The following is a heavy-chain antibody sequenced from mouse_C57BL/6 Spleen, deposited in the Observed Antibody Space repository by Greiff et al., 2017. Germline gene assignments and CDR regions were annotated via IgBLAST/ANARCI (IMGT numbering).Heavy chain of an antibody. CDR3: ARDDYDGPYFDY. V-gene: IGHV1-82*01. J-gene: IGHJ2*01. Sequence: VQLQQSGPELVKPGASVKISCKASGYAFSSSWMNWVKQRPGKGLEWIGRIYPGDGDTNYNGKFKGKATLTADKSSSTAYRQLSSLTSEDSAVYFCARDDYDGPYFDYWGQGTTLTVSS. CDR1: GYAFSSSW. D-gene: IGHD2-4*01. CDR2: IYPGDGDT.